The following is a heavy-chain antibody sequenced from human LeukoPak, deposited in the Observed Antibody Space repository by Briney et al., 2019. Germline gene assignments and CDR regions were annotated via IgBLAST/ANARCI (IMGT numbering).Heavy chain of an antibody. CDR1: GGSISSGDYY. CDR2: IYYSGST. D-gene: IGHD3-22*01. J-gene: IGHJ4*02. CDR3: ARGSDYYDSSGLNYFDY. V-gene: IGHV4-30-4*01. Sequence: SETLSLTCTVSGGSISSGDYYWSWIRQPPGKGLEWIGYIYYSGSTYYNPSLKSRVTISVDTSKNQFSLKLSSVTAADTAVYYCARGSDYYDSSGLNYFDYWGQGTLVSVS.